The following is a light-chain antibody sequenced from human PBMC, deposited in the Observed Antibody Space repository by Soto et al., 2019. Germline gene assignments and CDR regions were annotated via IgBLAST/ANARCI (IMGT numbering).Light chain of an antibody. J-gene: IGLJ3*02. Sequence: QSVLTQPPSASGTPGQRVTISCSGSSSNIGSNYVYWYQQLPGTAPKLLIYRNNQRPSGVPDRFSGSKSGTSASLAISGLRSEDEADYYCAAWDDSLSASGFGGGTKVTVL. CDR1: SSNIGSNY. V-gene: IGLV1-47*01. CDR2: RNN. CDR3: AAWDDSLSASG.